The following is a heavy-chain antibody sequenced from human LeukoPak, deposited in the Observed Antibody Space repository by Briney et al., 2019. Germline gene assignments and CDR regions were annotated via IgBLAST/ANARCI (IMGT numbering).Heavy chain of an antibody. Sequence: GRSLRLSCVASGFTFSNYGMHWVRQAPGKGLEWVAVISDDGSNKYYADSAKGRFTISRDNSKNTLYLQMNSLRAEDTAVYYCAILLPNYYGSGSTDWGQGTLVTVSS. V-gene: IGHV3-30*03. CDR1: GFTFSNYG. J-gene: IGHJ4*02. D-gene: IGHD3-10*01. CDR3: AILLPNYYGSGSTD. CDR2: ISDDGSNK.